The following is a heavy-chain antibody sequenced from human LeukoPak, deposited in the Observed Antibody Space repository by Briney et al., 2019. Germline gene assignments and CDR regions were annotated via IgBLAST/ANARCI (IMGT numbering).Heavy chain of an antibody. CDR2: INTNTGNP. CDR3: AREEDNYDSSGYFDY. Sequence: ASVKVSCKASGNTFTKYSINWVRQAPGQGLEWTGWINTNTGNPTYAQGFTGRFVFSLDISVNTAYLQISSLKAEDTGVYYCAREEDNYDSSGYFDYWGQGTLVTVSS. J-gene: IGHJ4*02. V-gene: IGHV7-4-1*02. D-gene: IGHD3-22*01. CDR1: GNTFTKYS.